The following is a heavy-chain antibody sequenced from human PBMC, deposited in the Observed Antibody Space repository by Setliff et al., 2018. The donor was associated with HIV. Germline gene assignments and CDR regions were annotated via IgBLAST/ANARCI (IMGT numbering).Heavy chain of an antibody. CDR1: GFTFSSYA. D-gene: IGHD5-18*01. J-gene: IGHJ5*02. Sequence: PGGSLRLSCAASGFTFSSYAMGWVRQAPGKGLEWVSVISGSGGTTYYADSVKGRFTISRDNSKNTVFLQMNSLRGEDTAVYYCAALKGYSYGRGCFDPWGQGTLVTVSS. V-gene: IGHV3-23*01. CDR3: AALKGYSYGRGCFDP. CDR2: ISGSGGTT.